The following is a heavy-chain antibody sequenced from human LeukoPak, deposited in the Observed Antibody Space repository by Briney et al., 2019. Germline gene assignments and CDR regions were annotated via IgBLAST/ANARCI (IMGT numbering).Heavy chain of an antibody. Sequence: PGGSLRLSCAASGFTFSSYSMHWVRQAPGKGLEWVAVIWYDGSNKYYADSVKGRFTISRDNSKNTLYLQMNSLRAEDTAVYYCARDGQYSSSPFDYWGQGTLVTVSS. CDR3: ARDGQYSSSPFDY. CDR1: GFTFSSYS. CDR2: IWYDGSNK. D-gene: IGHD6-13*01. V-gene: IGHV3-33*01. J-gene: IGHJ4*02.